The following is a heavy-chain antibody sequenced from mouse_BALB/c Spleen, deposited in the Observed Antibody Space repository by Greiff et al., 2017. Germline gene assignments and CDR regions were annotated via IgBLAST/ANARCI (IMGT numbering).Heavy chain of an antibody. D-gene: IGHD1-1*01. V-gene: IGHV5-6-4*01. CDR3: TRGGRFYYYSYFDY. CDR2: ISSGGSYT. CDR1: GFTFSSYT. J-gene: IGHJ2*01. Sequence: EVNVVESGGGLVKPGGSLKLSCAASGFTFSSYTMSWVRQTPEKRLEWVATISSGGSYTYYPDSVKGRFTISRDNAKNTLYLQMSSLKSEDTAMYSCTRGGRFYYYSYFDYWGQGTTLTVSS.